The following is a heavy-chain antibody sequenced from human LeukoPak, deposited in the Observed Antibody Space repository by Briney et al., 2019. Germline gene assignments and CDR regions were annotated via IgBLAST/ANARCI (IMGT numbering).Heavy chain of an antibody. D-gene: IGHD4/OR15-4a*01. Sequence: GGSLRLSCAASGFTFSSYAMSWVRQAPGEGLEWVSGISDNGGGTYYADSLKGRFTISRDNSKNMLYPQMNSLRAEDTAVYYCAKESGALGAPLYDYWGRGILVTASS. CDR2: ISDNGGGT. CDR1: GFTFSSYA. V-gene: IGHV3-23*01. J-gene: IGHJ4*02. CDR3: AKESGALGAPLYDY.